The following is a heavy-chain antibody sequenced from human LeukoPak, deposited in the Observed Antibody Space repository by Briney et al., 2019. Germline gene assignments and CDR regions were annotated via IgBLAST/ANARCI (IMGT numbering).Heavy chain of an antibody. D-gene: IGHD6-13*01. V-gene: IGHV3-20*04. CDR3: ARRRSSSWSLDAFDI. J-gene: IGHJ3*02. CDR1: GFTFDDYG. CDR2: INWNGGST. Sequence: GGSLRLSCAASGFTFDDYGMSWVRQAPGKGLEWVSGINWNGGSTGYADSVKGRFTISRDNAKNSLYLQMNSLRAEDTAVYYCARRRSSSWSLDAFDIWGQGTMVTVSS.